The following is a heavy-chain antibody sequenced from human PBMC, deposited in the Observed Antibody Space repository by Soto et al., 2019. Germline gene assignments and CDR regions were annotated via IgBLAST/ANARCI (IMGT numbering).Heavy chain of an antibody. D-gene: IGHD3-22*01. Sequence: GRSLRLSCAASGFTFSNYATSWVRQPPGKGLEWVSAISGSGGSTYYADSVKGRFTISRDNSKNMLYLQMNSVRAEDTAVYYCAKDYYDSSGYSYFDYWGQGTQVTVSS. CDR2: ISGSGGST. J-gene: IGHJ4*02. CDR3: AKDYYDSSGYSYFDY. V-gene: IGHV3-23*01. CDR1: GFTFSNYA.